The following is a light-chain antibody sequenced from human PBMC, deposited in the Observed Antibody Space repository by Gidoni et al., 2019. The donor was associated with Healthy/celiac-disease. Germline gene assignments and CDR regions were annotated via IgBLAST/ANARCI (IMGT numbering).Light chain of an antibody. V-gene: IGKV1-33*01. CDR1: QDISNY. CDR2: DAS. Sequence: DPVSIHTCQASQDISNYLNWYQQKPGKAPKLLIYDASNLETGVPSRFRGSGSGTDFTFTISSLQPEYIATYYCQQYDNLPLRFTFGPGTKVDIK. J-gene: IGKJ3*01. CDR3: QQYDNLPLRFT.